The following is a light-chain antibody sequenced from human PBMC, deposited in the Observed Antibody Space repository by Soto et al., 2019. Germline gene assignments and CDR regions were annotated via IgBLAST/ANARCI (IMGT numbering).Light chain of an antibody. CDR2: AAS. CDR3: QHSYSSTT. V-gene: IGKV1-39*01. Sequence: DIQLPQSPSSLSASVGDRVTITCRASQSIASYLNWYQQKPGKAPKVLIYAASSLRSGVSSRFSGSGSGTGFALTISLLQPEYFATYFCQHSYSSTTFGHGTRLE. CDR1: QSIASY. J-gene: IGKJ5*01.